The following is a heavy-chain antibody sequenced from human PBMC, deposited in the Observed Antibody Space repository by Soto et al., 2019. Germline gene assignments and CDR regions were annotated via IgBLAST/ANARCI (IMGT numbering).Heavy chain of an antibody. CDR3: AKDQRKITVVIPSLYYYNGMDV. CDR1: GFTFSSYG. V-gene: IGHV3-30*18. Sequence: PGGSLRLSCAASGFTFSSYGMHWVRQAPGKGLEWVAVISYDGSNKYYADSVKGRFTISRDNSKNTLYLQMNSLRAEDTAVYYCAKDQRKITVVIPSLYYYNGMDVWGQGTTVTVSS. D-gene: IGHD2-21*01. CDR2: ISYDGSNK. J-gene: IGHJ6*02.